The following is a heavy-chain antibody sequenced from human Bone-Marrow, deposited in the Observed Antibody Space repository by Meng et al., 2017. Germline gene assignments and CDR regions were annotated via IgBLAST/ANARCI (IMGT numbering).Heavy chain of an antibody. CDR2: IIPIFGTA. CDR1: GGTFSSYA. CDR3: ALSLLWFGELLLGAFDI. Sequence: SVKVSCKASGGTFSSYAISWVRQAPGQGLEWMGGIIPIFGTANYAQKFQGRVTNTTDESTSTAYMELSSLRSEDTAVYYCALSLLWFGELLLGAFDIWGQGTMVTVSS. J-gene: IGHJ3*02. D-gene: IGHD3-10*01. V-gene: IGHV1-69*05.